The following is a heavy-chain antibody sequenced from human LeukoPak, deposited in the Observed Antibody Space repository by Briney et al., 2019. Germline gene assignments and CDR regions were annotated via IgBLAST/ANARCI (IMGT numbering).Heavy chain of an antibody. Sequence: SQTLSLTCTVSGGSISSGDYSWSWIRQPPGKGLEWIGYIYYSGSTYYNPCLKSRVTISVDTSKNQFSLKLSSVTAADTAVYYCARDQYNWNFGYWGQGTLVTVSS. D-gene: IGHD1-20*01. CDR3: ARDQYNWNFGY. J-gene: IGHJ4*01. CDR1: GGSISSGDYS. V-gene: IGHV4-30-4*08. CDR2: IYYSGST.